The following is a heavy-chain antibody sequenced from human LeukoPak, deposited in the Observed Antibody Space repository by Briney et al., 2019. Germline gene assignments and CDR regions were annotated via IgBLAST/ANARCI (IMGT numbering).Heavy chain of an antibody. Sequence: PGGSLRLSCAASGFTFSSYAMSWVRQAPGKGREWVSAISGSGGSTYCADSVKGRFTISRDNSKNTLYLQMNSLRAEDTAVYYCAKGMNGYSGYDAPTSYYYYGMDVWGQGTTVTVSS. CDR2: ISGSGGST. CDR3: AKGMNGYSGYDAPTSYYYYGMDV. V-gene: IGHV3-23*01. J-gene: IGHJ6*02. CDR1: GFTFSSYA. D-gene: IGHD5-12*01.